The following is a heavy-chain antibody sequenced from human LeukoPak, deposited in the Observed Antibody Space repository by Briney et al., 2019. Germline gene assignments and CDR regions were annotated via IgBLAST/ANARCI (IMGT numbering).Heavy chain of an antibody. CDR1: GFTFSSYA. Sequence: GGSLRLSCAASGFTFSSYAMSWVRQAPGKGLEWVSAISGSGGSTYYADSVKGRFTISRDNPKNTLYLQMNSLRAEDTAVYYCAKDSPTYYYDSSGYLFDYWGQGTLVTVSS. CDR3: AKDSPTYYYDSSGYLFDY. CDR2: ISGSGGST. D-gene: IGHD3-22*01. J-gene: IGHJ4*02. V-gene: IGHV3-23*01.